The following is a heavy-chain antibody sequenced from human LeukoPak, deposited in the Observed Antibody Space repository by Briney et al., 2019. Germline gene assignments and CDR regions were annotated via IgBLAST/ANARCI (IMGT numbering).Heavy chain of an antibody. CDR3: ARVYCNSISCYFSNWFDP. J-gene: IGHJ5*02. V-gene: IGHV4-38-2*01. CDR2: IYHSGST. D-gene: IGHD2-2*01. CDR1: GYSVSSGYY. Sequence: PSETLSLTCAVSGYSVSSGYYGGWIRQPPGKGLEWIGSIYHSGSTYYNPSLKSRVTISLDTSKNQFSLNLRSVTAADTAVYYCARVYCNSISCYFSNWFDPWGQGSLVTVSS.